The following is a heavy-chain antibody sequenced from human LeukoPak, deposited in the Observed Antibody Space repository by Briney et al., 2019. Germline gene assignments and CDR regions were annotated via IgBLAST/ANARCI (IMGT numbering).Heavy chain of an antibody. J-gene: IGHJ5*02. V-gene: IGHV4-39*07. CDR2: IYYSGST. CDR3: AREGGGNWNEP. CDR1: GGSISSSGYY. D-gene: IGHD3-16*01. Sequence: PSETLSLTCTVSGGSISSSGYYWGWIRQPPGKGLEWIGSIYYSGSTYYNPSLKSRVTISVDTSKNQFSLKLSSVTAADTAVYYCAREGGGNWNEPWGQGTLVTVSS.